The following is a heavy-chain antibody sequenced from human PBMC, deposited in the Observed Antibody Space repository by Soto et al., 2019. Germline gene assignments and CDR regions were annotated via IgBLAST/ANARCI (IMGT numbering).Heavy chain of an antibody. CDR1: GFIFSSYS. V-gene: IGHV3-21*01. CDR2: ISSSSSYI. D-gene: IGHD2-8*01. J-gene: IGHJ5*02. Sequence: EVQLVESGGGLVKPGGSLRLSCAASGFIFSSYSMNWVRQAPGQGLEWVSSISSSSSYIYYADSVKGRFTISRDNAKNSLYLQMSSLRAEDTAVYYCARAENGWFDPWGQGTLVTVSS. CDR3: ARAENGWFDP.